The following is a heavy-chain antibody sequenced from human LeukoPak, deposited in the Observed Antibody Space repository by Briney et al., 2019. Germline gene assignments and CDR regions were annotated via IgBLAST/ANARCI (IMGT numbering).Heavy chain of an antibody. Sequence: GGSLRLSCAASGFTVSSNYMSWVRQAPGKGLEWVSVIYSGGSTYYADSVKGRFTISRDNSKNTLYLQMNSLRAEDTAVYYCARELGRITIFGVVTSDAFDIWGQGTMVTVSS. CDR2: IYSGGST. J-gene: IGHJ3*02. CDR1: GFTVSSNY. V-gene: IGHV3-53*01. CDR3: ARELGRITIFGVVTSDAFDI. D-gene: IGHD3-3*01.